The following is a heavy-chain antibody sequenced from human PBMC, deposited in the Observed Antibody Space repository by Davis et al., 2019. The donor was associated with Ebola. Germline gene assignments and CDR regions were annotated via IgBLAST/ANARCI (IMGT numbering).Heavy chain of an antibody. Sequence: PGGSLRLSCAASGFTFSSNWMHWVRQTPGKGLVWVSRTNSDGSITSYADSVKGRFTIPSDNAKNTLYLQMNSLRDEDTAVYYCARGTHYAHDYWGQGTLVTVSS. V-gene: IGHV3-74*01. J-gene: IGHJ4*02. D-gene: IGHD2-2*01. CDR3: ARGTHYAHDY. CDR1: GFTFSSNW. CDR2: TNSDGSIT.